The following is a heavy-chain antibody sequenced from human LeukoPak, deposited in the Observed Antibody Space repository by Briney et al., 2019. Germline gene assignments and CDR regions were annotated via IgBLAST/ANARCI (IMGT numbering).Heavy chain of an antibody. CDR2: IRADAGNT. CDR1: GFTFSDYK. D-gene: IGHD3-10*01. V-gene: IGHV3-64*02. Sequence: GGSLRLSCVASGFTFSDYKMHWVRQAPGKGLEYVSAIRADAGNTYYADSVKGRFTVSRDNSKNTLYLQMGSLRAEDMALYYCTREIYGPGDLPYDCWGQGTLVIVSS. J-gene: IGHJ4*02. CDR3: TREIYGPGDLPYDC.